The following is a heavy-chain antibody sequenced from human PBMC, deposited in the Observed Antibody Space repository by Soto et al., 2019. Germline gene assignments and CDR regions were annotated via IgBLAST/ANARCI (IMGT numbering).Heavy chain of an antibody. CDR3: ARDSRSYSSSWYARRYWYFDL. CDR1: GYTFTSYY. CDR2: INPSGGST. V-gene: IGHV1-46*01. D-gene: IGHD6-13*01. J-gene: IGHJ2*01. Sequence: QVQLVQSGAEVKKPGASVKVSCKASGYTFTSYYMHWVRQAPGQGLEWMGIINPSGGSTSYAQKFQGRVTMTRDTSTSTVYMELSSLRSEDTAVYYCARDSRSYSSSWYARRYWYFDLWGRGTLVTVSS.